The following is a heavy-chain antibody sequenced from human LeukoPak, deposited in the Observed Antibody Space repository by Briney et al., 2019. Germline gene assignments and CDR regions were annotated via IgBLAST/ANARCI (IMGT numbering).Heavy chain of an antibody. CDR3: ARGASSSWYQGPYYFDY. CDR2: INSDGSST. J-gene: IGHJ4*02. V-gene: IGHV3-74*01. Sequence: GGSLRLSCAASGFTFSSYWMPWVRQAPGKGLVWVSRINSDGSSTSYADSVKGRFTISRDNAKNTLYLQMNSLRAEDTAVYYCARGASSSWYQGPYYFDYWGQGTLVTVSS. CDR1: GFTFSSYW. D-gene: IGHD6-13*01.